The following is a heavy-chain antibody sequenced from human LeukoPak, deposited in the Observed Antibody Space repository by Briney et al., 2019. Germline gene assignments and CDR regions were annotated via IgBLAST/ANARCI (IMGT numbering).Heavy chain of an antibody. CDR2: INPNSGVT. Sequence: GASVKVSCKASGYTFTGYYMHWVRQAPGQGLEWMGWINPNSGVTNYAQKFQGRVTMTRDTSISTAYMELSRLRSDDTAVYYCARDGYYYGSGSYRLDYWGQGTLVTVSS. CDR1: GYTFTGYY. V-gene: IGHV1-2*02. D-gene: IGHD3-10*01. J-gene: IGHJ4*02. CDR3: ARDGYYYGSGSYRLDY.